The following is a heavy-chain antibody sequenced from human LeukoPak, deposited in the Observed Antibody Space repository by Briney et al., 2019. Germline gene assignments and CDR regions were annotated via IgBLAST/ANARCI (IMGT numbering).Heavy chain of an antibody. D-gene: IGHD3-10*01. Sequence: PSETLSLTCTVSGGSISSYYWSWIRQPPGKGLEWIGYIYYSGSTNYNPSLKSRVTMSVDTSKNQFSLKLSSVTAADTAVYYCARSRWFGELFWFDPWGQGTLVTVSS. J-gene: IGHJ5*02. V-gene: IGHV4-59*12. CDR1: GGSISSYY. CDR3: ARSRWFGELFWFDP. CDR2: IYYSGST.